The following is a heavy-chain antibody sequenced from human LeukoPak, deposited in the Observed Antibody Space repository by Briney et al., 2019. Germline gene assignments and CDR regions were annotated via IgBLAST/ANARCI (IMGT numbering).Heavy chain of an antibody. V-gene: IGHV3-21*01. CDR2: ISSSSSYI. Sequence: GGSLRLSCAASGFTFSSYSMNLVRQAPGKGLEWVLSISSSSSYIYCADSVRGRFTISRDNAENSLYLQMNSLTAEDTAVYYCARDGDTVIIPADLDYWGQGTLVTVSS. CDR3: ARDGDTVIIPADLDY. D-gene: IGHD2-2*01. J-gene: IGHJ4*02. CDR1: GFTFSSYS.